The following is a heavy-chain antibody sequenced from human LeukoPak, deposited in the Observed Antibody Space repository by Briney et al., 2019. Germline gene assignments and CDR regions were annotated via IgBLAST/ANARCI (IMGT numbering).Heavy chain of an antibody. CDR3: ARDQGSYLDY. V-gene: IGHV3-21*01. CDR2: ISSSSSYI. J-gene: IGHJ4*02. CDR1: GVTFSSYS. Sequence: PGGSLRLSCAASGVTFSSYSMNWVRQAPGKGLEWVSSISSSSSYIYYADSVKGRFTISRDNAKNSLYLQMNSLRAEDTAVYYCARDQGSYLDYWGQGTLVTVSS.